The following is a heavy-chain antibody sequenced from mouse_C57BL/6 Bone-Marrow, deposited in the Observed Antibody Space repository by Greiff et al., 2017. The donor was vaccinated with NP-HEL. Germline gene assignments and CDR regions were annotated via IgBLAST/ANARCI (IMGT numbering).Heavy chain of an antibody. V-gene: IGHV5-15*01. D-gene: IGHD1-1*01. CDR2: ISNLAYSI. J-gene: IGHJ3*01. CDR3: ARHLDYGSTSFAY. Sequence: EVQVVESGGGLVQPGGSLKLSCAASGFTFSDYGMAWVRQAPRKGPEWVAFISNLAYSIYYADTVTGRFTISRENAKNTLYLEMSSLRSEDTAMYYCARHLDYGSTSFAYWGQGTLVTVSA. CDR1: GFTFSDYG.